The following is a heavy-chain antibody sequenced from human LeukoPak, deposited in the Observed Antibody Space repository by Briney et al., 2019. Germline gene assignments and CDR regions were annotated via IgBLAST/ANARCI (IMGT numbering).Heavy chain of an antibody. Sequence: ASVKVSCKASGYTFTSYYMHWVRQAPGQGLEWMGIINPSGGSTSYAQKFQGRVTMTRDTSTSTVYMELSNLRSEDKAVYYCARGWIDWNYAGGWFDPWGQGTLVTVSS. CDR3: ARGWIDWNYAGGWFDP. D-gene: IGHD1-7*01. V-gene: IGHV1-46*01. CDR1: GYTFTSYY. CDR2: INPSGGST. J-gene: IGHJ5*02.